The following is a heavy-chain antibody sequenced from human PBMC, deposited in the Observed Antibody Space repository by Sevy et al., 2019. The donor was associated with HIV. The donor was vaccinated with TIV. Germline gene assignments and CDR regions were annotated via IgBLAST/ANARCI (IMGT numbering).Heavy chain of an antibody. V-gene: IGHV1-69*13. D-gene: IGHD2-21*02. J-gene: IGHJ5*02. Sequence: ASVKVSCKASGDIFRNFVITWVRQAPGQGLEWMGGIITISGKANNAQKYNGRVTITADEATSTVYMELRSLRSEDTAEYYCATTVSCGGDCYFFDPWGQGTLVTVSS. CDR1: GDIFRNFV. CDR3: ATTVSCGGDCYFFDP. CDR2: IITISGKA.